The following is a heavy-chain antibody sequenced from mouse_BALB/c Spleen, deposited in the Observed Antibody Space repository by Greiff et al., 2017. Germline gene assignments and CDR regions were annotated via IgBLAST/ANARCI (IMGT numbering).Heavy chain of an antibody. CDR3: ARRDYYGYYAMDY. Sequence: VQLVESGPGLVAPSQSLSITCTVSGFSLTGYGVNWVRQPPGKGLEWLGMIWGDGSTDYNSALKSRLSISKDNSKSQVFLKMNSLQTDDTARYYCARRDYYGYYAMDYWGQGTSVTVSS. J-gene: IGHJ4*01. CDR2: IWGDGST. D-gene: IGHD1-2*01. CDR1: GFSLTGYG. V-gene: IGHV2-6-7*01.